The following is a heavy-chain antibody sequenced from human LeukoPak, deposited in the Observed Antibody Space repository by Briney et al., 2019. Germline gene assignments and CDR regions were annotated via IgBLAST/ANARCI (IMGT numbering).Heavy chain of an antibody. J-gene: IGHJ5*02. CDR1: GFTFTTYN. V-gene: IGHV3-48*01. Sequence: PGGSLRLSCAASGFTFTTYNMNWVRQAPGKGLEWVSYISTSSSTIYYADSVKGRFTISRDNAKNSLYLQMNSLRAEDTAVYYCALHHGSYYLGRWFDPWGQGTLVTV. CDR2: ISTSSSTI. D-gene: IGHD1-26*01. CDR3: ALHHGSYYLGRWFDP.